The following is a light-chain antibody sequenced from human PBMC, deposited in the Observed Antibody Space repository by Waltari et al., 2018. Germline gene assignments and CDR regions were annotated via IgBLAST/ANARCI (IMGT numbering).Light chain of an antibody. V-gene: IGLV1-44*01. Sequence: VLTPPPSASGPPGQTVTISCSGRYSNMGTNTVKWYQQLPGTAPKLLIYSDNQRPSGVPDRFSGSKSGTSASLAISGLQSEDEADYYCSTWDDYLSGVVFGEVTKLTVL. J-gene: IGLJ2*01. CDR1: YSNMGTNT. CDR3: STWDDYLSGVV. CDR2: SDN.